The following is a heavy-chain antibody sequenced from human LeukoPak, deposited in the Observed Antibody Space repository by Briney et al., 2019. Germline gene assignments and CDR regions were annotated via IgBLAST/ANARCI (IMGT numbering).Heavy chain of an antibody. J-gene: IGHJ4*02. CDR1: GFTFSSYA. Sequence: PGGSLRLSCAASGFTFSSYAMHWVRQAPGKGLEWVAVISYDGSNKYYADSVKGRFTISRDNAKNSLYLQMNSLRAEDTAVYYCARETPNYDFWSGYSNPFGYWGQGTLVTVSS. V-gene: IGHV3-30-3*01. CDR2: ISYDGSNK. D-gene: IGHD3-3*01. CDR3: ARETPNYDFWSGYSNPFGY.